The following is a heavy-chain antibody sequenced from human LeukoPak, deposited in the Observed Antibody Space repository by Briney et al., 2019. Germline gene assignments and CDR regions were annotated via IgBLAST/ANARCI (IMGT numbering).Heavy chain of an antibody. J-gene: IGHJ3*02. CDR3: ARARTAPNSGDDAFDI. D-gene: IGHD6-19*01. CDR1: GFTFSSYA. CDR2: ISGSGGST. Sequence: GGSLRLSCAASGFTFSSYAMSWVRQAPGKGLEWVSAISGSGGSTYYADSVKGRFTISRDNSKNTLYLQMNSLRAEDTAVYYCARARTAPNSGDDAFDIWGQGTMVTVSS. V-gene: IGHV3-23*01.